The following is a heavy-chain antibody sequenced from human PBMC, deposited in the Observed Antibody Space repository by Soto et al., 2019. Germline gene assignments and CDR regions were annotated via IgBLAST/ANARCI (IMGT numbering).Heavy chain of an antibody. CDR2: ISGSGGST. CDR1: GFTVSSYA. V-gene: IGHV3-23*01. CDR3: AKVRGSRIDTYFDY. D-gene: IGHD3-10*01. J-gene: IGHJ4*02. Sequence: EVQLLESGGGLVQPGGSLRLSCAVSGFTVSSYAMSWARQAPGKGLEWVSAISGSGGSTYYADSVKGRFTISRDNSKNTLDLQMNSLRAEDTAAYYCAKVRGSRIDTYFDYWGQGTLVTVSS.